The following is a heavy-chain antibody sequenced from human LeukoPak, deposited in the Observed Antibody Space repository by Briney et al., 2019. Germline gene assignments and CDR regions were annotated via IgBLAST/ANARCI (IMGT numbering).Heavy chain of an antibody. CDR2: ISGSGGST. Sequence: GGSLRLSCAASGFTFSSYAMSWVRQAPGKGLEWVSAISGSGGSTYYADSVKGRFTISRDNSKNTLHLQMNSLRAEDTAVYYCAKDKFQDTAMALVYFDYWGQGTLVTVSS. CDR1: GFTFSSYA. J-gene: IGHJ4*02. V-gene: IGHV3-23*01. D-gene: IGHD5-18*01. CDR3: AKDKFQDTAMALVYFDY.